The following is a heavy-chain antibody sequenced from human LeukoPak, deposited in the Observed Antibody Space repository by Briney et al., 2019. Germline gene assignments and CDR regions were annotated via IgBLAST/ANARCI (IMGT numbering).Heavy chain of an antibody. Sequence: PGGSLRLSCAASGFTFSTYEMHWVRQAPGKGLEWISYISSSAGIIYSADSVKGRFTISRDNAKNSLYLQMNSLRAEDTAVYYCARVHHNTVMVDIDYWGQGTLVTVSS. J-gene: IGHJ4*02. CDR2: ISSSAGII. CDR3: ARVHHNTVMVDIDY. V-gene: IGHV3-48*03. CDR1: GFTFSTYE. D-gene: IGHD5-18*01.